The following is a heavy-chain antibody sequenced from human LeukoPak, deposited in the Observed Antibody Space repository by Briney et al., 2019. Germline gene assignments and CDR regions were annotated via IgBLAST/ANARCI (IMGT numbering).Heavy chain of an antibody. J-gene: IGHJ4*02. D-gene: IGHD1-26*01. CDR3: AKIVGASNGYFDY. Sequence: APVKVSCKASGYIFTNYYIHWVRRAPGQGLEWMGIINPSIGTTSYAQKFQGRITMTRDTSTSTIYMELSSLRSEDTAVYYCAKIVGASNGYFDYWGQGTLVTVSS. CDR2: INPSIGTT. CDR1: GYIFTNYY. V-gene: IGHV1-46*01.